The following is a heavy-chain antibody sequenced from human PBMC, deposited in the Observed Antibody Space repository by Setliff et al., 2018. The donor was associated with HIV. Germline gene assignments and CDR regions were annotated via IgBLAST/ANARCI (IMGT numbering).Heavy chain of an antibody. CDR3: ARDVGGFTVFAVPRGGFDP. Sequence: ASETLSLTCTVSGGSICTYYWSWIRQAPGRGLEWIGYIYYTGRTNYNPSLKSRVTMSLDSSKKQFSLKLSSVTAADTAVYFCARDVGGFTVFAVPRGGFDPWGQGTLVTVSS. D-gene: IGHD3-3*01. CDR2: IYYTGRT. J-gene: IGHJ5*02. CDR1: GGSICTYY. V-gene: IGHV4-59*13.